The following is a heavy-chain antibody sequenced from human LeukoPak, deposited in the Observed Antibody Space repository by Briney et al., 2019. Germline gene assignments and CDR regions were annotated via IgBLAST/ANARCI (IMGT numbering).Heavy chain of an antibody. CDR1: GGSISSYY. CDR2: IYYSGST. Sequence: SETLSLTCTVSGGSISSYYWCWIWQPPGPGLEWVGYIYYSGSTNYNPSLKSRVTISVDTSKNQFSLKLSSVTAADTAVYYCARDPGDYYDSSGYYLDAFDIWGQGTMVTVSS. V-gene: IGHV4-59*01. CDR3: ARDPGDYYDSSGYYLDAFDI. J-gene: IGHJ3*02. D-gene: IGHD3-22*01.